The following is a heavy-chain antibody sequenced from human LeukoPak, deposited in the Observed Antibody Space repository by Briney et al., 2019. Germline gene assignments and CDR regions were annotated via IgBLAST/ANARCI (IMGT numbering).Heavy chain of an antibody. CDR2: ISNDGSNG. CDR3: ARAFSTTAFDY. D-gene: IGHD4-17*01. J-gene: IGHJ4*02. V-gene: IGHV3-30*04. CDR1: GFTFSTYA. Sequence: TGGSLRLSCAASGFTFSTYAMSWVRQAPGKGLEWVAVISNDGSNGYYGDSVKGRFTISRDNSKNTLYLQMNSVGAEDMAIYYCARAFSTTAFDYWGQGTLVTVSS.